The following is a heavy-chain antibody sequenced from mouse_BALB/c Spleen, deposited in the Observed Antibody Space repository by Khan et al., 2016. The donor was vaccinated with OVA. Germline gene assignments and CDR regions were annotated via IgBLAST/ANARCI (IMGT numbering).Heavy chain of an antibody. CDR3: ATYFFGSSSYFDY. V-gene: IGHV14-3*02. D-gene: IGHD1-1*01. CDR2: IDPANGNT. CDR1: GFNINDTY. J-gene: IGHJ2*01. Sequence: VQLKQSGAELVKPGASVKLSCTASGFNINDTYMHWVKQRPEQGMEWIGRIDPANGNTKYDPQFQGKATITTDTSSNTAYLHLSSLTSEDSAVYYCATYFFGSSSYFDYWGQGTTLTVSS.